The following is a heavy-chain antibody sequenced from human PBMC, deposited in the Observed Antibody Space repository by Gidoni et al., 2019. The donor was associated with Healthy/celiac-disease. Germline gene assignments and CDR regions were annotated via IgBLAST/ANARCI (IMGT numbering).Heavy chain of an antibody. J-gene: IGHJ4*02. CDR3: ARDKAVTTYGRHFDY. CDR1: GFTFSSYS. Sequence: EVQLVESGGGLVKPGGSLRLSCAASGFTFSSYSMNWVRQAPGKGLEWVSSISSSSSYIYYADSVKGRFTISRDNAKNSLYLQMNSLRAEDTAVYYCARDKAVTTYGRHFDYWGQGTLVTVSS. V-gene: IGHV3-21*01. CDR2: ISSSSSYI. D-gene: IGHD4-17*01.